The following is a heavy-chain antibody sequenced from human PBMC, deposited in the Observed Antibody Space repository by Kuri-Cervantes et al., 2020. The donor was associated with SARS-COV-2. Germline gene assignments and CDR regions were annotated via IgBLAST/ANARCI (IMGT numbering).Heavy chain of an antibody. D-gene: IGHD2-2*01. Sequence: GGSLRLSCAASGFTFSDYYMSWIRQAPGKGLEWVSYISSSGSTIYYADSVKGRFTISRDNAKNSLYLQMNSLRTGDTALYYCARSRLDCSGSSCYFYFDLWGRGTLVTVSS. J-gene: IGHJ2*01. CDR2: ISSSGSTI. CDR3: ARSRLDCSGSSCYFYFDL. CDR1: GFTFSDYY. V-gene: IGHV3-11*04.